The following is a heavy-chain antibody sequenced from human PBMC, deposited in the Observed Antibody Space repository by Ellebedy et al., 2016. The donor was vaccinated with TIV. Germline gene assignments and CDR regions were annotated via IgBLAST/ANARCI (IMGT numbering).Heavy chain of an antibody. J-gene: IGHJ4*02. Sequence: ASVKVSCXASGYTFTSYAMHWVRQAPGQRLEWMGWINAGNGNTKYSQKFQGRVTITRDTSASTAYMELSSLRSEDTAVYYCARGLAVAEGNDYWGQGTLVTVSS. CDR1: GYTFTSYA. CDR3: ARGLAVAEGNDY. V-gene: IGHV1-3*01. CDR2: INAGNGNT. D-gene: IGHD6-19*01.